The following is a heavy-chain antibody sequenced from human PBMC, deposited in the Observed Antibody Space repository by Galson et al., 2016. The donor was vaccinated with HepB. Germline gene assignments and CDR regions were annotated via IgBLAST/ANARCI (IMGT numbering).Heavy chain of an antibody. CDR3: ETTIYYYYGMDV. D-gene: IGHD1-1*01. CDR1: GFTFGDYA. J-gene: IGHJ6*02. V-gene: IGHV3-49*04. CDR2: IRSKAYGGTT. Sequence: SLRLSCATSGFTFGDYAMTWVRQAPGKGLEWVGFIRSKAYGGTTEYAASVKGRFTISRDDSKSIAYLQMNSLKTEDTAVYYCETTIYYYYGMDVWGQGTTVTVSS.